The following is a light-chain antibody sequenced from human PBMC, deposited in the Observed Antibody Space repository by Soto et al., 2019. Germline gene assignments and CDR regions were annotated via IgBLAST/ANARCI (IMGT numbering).Light chain of an antibody. CDR2: GNT. J-gene: IGLJ1*01. Sequence: QAVVPQPPSVSGAPGQRVTISCTGSTSNIGSTYDVQWYQQLPGTAPKLLIHGNTDRPSGVPDRYSGSKSGTSASLAITGLQADDEADYYCQSYDDSLSVHYVFGTGTKVTVL. V-gene: IGLV1-40*01. CDR1: TSNIGSTYD. CDR3: QSYDDSLSVHYV.